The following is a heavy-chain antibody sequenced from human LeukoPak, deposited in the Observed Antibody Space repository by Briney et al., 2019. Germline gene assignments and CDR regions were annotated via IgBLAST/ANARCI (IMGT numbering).Heavy chain of an antibody. CDR1: GGSISSSSYY. Sequence: SETLSLTCTVSGGSISSSSYYWGWIRQPPGKGLEWIGSIFYSGSTYYNPSLKSRVTVSLDTSKNQFSLKLSSVTAADTAVYYCANRGKYCSSTSCLGSAQVDYWGQGTLVTVSS. CDR2: IFYSGST. V-gene: IGHV4-39*07. J-gene: IGHJ4*02. D-gene: IGHD2-2*01. CDR3: ANRGKYCSSTSCLGSAQVDY.